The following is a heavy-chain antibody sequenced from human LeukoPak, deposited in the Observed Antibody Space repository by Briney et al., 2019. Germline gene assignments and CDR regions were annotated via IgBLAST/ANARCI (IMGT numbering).Heavy chain of an antibody. CDR3: ARGVGSSWYYYYYMDV. D-gene: IGHD6-13*01. J-gene: IGHJ6*03. CDR1: GDSFISYY. Sequence: SSETLSLTCTVSGDSFISYYWSWIRQPPGKGLEWIGYIYYSGSTNYNPSLKSRVTISVDTSKNQFSLKLSSVTAADTAVYYCARGVGSSWYYYYYMDVWGKGTTVTISS. CDR2: IYYSGST. V-gene: IGHV4-59*01.